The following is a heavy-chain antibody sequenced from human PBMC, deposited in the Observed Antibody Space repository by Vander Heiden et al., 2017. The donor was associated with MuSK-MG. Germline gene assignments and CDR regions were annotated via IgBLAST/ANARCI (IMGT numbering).Heavy chain of an antibody. CDR3: ARGYCSGGSCDHKDDAFDI. CDR1: GYTFTRYD. V-gene: IGHV1-8*01. J-gene: IGHJ3*02. CDR2: MNPNSGNT. D-gene: IGHD2-15*01. Sequence: GAEVKKPGASVKVSCKASGYTFTRYDINWVRQATGQGLEWMGWMNPNSGNTGYAQKFQGRVNMTRNTSISTAYRELSSLRSEDTAVYYCARGYCSGGSCDHKDDAFDIWGQGTMVTVSS.